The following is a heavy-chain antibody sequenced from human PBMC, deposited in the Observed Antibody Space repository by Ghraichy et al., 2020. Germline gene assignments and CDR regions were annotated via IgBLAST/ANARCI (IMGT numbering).Heavy chain of an antibody. D-gene: IGHD2-2*01. CDR3: ARGRRYCSSTTCYFQSYYYGMDV. Sequence: SVKVSCKASGGTFSSYAISWVRQAPGQGLEWMGGIIPIFGTANYAQKFQGRVTITADESTSTAYMELSSLRSEDMAVYYCARGRRYCSSTTCYFQSYYYGMDVWGQGTTVTVSS. CDR1: GGTFSSYA. V-gene: IGHV1-69*13. CDR2: IIPIFGTA. J-gene: IGHJ6*02.